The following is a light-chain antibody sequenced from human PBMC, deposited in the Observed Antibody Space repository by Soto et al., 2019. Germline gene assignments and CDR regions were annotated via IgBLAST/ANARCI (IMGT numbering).Light chain of an antibody. CDR1: RSNIGRNF. Sequence: QPVLTQSPSASGTPGQRVTISCSGSRSNIGRNFAYWYQHVPGTAPRLLIQRNNERPSGVPDRFFGSKSGTSVSLAISGLRSADEATYSCAAWDDTLDAQVFGGGTQLTVL. CDR3: AAWDDTLDAQV. V-gene: IGLV1-47*01. J-gene: IGLJ7*01. CDR2: RNN.